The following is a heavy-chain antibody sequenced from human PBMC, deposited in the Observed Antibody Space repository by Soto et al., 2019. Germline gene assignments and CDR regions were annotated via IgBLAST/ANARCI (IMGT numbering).Heavy chain of an antibody. CDR2: INAGNGNT. V-gene: IGHV1-3*01. CDR1: GYTFTGYY. D-gene: IGHD6-19*01. J-gene: IGHJ4*02. CDR3: ARRPEQWLVPDLDY. Sequence: VASVNVSCKASGYTFTGYYMHWVRQAPGQRLEWMGWINAGNGNTNYAQKFQGRVTITRDTSASTAYMELSSLRSEDTAVYYCARRPEQWLVPDLDYWGQGTLVTVSS.